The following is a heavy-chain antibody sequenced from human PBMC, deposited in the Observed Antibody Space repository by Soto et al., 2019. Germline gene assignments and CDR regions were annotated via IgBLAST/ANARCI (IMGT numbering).Heavy chain of an antibody. J-gene: IGHJ4*02. CDR1: GFTISGYW. V-gene: IGHV3-74*01. CDR3: ARPYCSRLDSCFSPPDY. CDR2: INGDGSIT. D-gene: IGHD2-2*01. Sequence: GGSLRLSCAASGFTISGYWMHWVRQAPGRGLTWVSRINGDGSITNYADSVRGRFTISRDNAKNTVYLQMNSLGAADTAVYYCARPYCSRLDSCFSPPDYWGQGTLVTVSS.